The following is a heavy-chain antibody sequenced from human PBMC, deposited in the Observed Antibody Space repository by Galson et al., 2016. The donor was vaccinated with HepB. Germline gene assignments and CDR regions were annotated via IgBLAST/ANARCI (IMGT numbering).Heavy chain of an antibody. CDR2: IDTAGDT. CDR1: GFSFESYD. CDR3: TRGRFNWNILNFDS. Sequence: SLRLSCAGSGFSFESYDIHWVRQAAGKGLEWVSRIDTAGDTYYAASVWGRFIISRENAKDSVYLQMNNLGAEDTAMYYCTRGRFNWNILNFDSWGPGALVTASS. J-gene: IGHJ4*02. V-gene: IGHV3-13*01. D-gene: IGHD1-1*01.